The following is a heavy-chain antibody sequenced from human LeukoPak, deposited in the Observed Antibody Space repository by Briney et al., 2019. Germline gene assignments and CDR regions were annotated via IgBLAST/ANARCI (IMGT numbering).Heavy chain of an antibody. CDR3: AKEPRVATIEIFDY. J-gene: IGHJ4*02. Sequence: PGGSLRLSCAASGLTFSSYAMSWVRQAPGKGLEWVSGISGGGAVTYYADSVRGRFTISRDNSKNTVYLQMNSLRAEDTAVYYCAKEPRVATIEIFDYWGQGTLVTVSS. CDR2: ISGGGAVT. D-gene: IGHD5-12*01. CDR1: GLTFSSYA. V-gene: IGHV3-23*01.